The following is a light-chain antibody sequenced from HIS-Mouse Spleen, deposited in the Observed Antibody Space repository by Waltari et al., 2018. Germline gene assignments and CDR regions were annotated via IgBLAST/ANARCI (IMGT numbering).Light chain of an antibody. CDR1: SSNIGSNY. CDR2: RNN. V-gene: IGLV1-47*01. Sequence: QSVLTQPPSASGTPGQRVTISCSGSSSNIGSNYVYWYQQLPGTAPNPLIYRNNPRPSGVPDRFSGSKSGTSASLAISGLRSEDEADYYCAAWDDSLSGWVFGGGTKLTVL. CDR3: AAWDDSLSGWV. J-gene: IGLJ3*02.